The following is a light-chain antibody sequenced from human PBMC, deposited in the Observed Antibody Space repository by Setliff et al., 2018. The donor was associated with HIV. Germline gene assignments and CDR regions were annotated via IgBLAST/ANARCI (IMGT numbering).Light chain of an antibody. CDR2: DVS. CDR1: SSDVGGYDY. V-gene: IGLV2-14*01. CDR3: CSYTTSNNGVV. J-gene: IGLJ2*01. Sequence: QPVLTQPASVSGSPGQSITISCTGSSSDVGGYDYVSWYQQYPGKAPKLLIFDVSHRRSGISNRFSGSKSDNTASLTISGLQPEDEADYYCCSYTTSNNGVVFGGGTKVTVL.